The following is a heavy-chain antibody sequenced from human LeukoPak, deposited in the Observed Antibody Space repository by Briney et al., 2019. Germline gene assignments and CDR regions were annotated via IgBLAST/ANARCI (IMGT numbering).Heavy chain of an antibody. D-gene: IGHD3-22*01. CDR3: ARGIPGYYDTSGYYYDY. V-gene: IGHV4-59*12. CDR2: IYYSGST. CDR1: GGSISSYY. Sequence: KRFETLSLTCTVSGGSISSYYWSWIRQPPGRGLEWIGYIYYSGSTNYNPSLKSRVTMSVDTSKNQFSLKLSSVTAADTAVYYCARGIPGYYDTSGYYYDYWGQGTLVTVSS. J-gene: IGHJ4*02.